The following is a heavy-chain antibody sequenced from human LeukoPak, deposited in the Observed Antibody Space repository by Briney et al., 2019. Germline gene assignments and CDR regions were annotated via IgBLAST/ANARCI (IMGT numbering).Heavy chain of an antibody. D-gene: IGHD1-26*01. Sequence: GGSLRLSCAASGFTFSSDSMNGVRQAPGKGLEWVSSISSSSSYIYYADSVKGRFTISRDNAKNSLYLQMNSLRAEDTAVYYCARDRLLSGSYRLFDYWGQGTLVTVSS. CDR3: ARDRLLSGSYRLFDY. V-gene: IGHV3-21*01. J-gene: IGHJ4*02. CDR2: ISSSSSYI. CDR1: GFTFSSDS.